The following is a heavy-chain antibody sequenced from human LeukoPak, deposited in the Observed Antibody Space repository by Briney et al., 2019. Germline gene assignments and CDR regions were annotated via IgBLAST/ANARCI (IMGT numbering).Heavy chain of an antibody. V-gene: IGHV3-74*01. Sequence: GGPLRLSCAASGFTFSSYWMHWVRQAPGKGLVWVSRINSDGSSTSYADSVKGRFTISRDNAKNTLYLQMNSLRAEDTAVYYCARDHYDILTGYLYWGQGTLVTVSS. D-gene: IGHD3-9*01. CDR3: ARDHYDILTGYLY. J-gene: IGHJ4*02. CDR2: INSDGSST. CDR1: GFTFSSYW.